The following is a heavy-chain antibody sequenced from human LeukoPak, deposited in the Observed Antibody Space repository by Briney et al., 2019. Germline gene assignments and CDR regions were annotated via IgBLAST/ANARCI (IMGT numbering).Heavy chain of an antibody. CDR2: IIPILGIA. CDR1: GGTFSSYA. CDR3: ARDDIVVVVAATRYYYYGMDV. J-gene: IGHJ6*02. Sequence: ASVKVSCKASGGTFSSYAISWVRQAPGQGLEWMGRIIPILGIANYAQKLQGRVTITADKSTSTAYMGLSSLRSEDTAVYYCARDDIVVVVAATRYYYYGMDVWGQGTTVTVSS. V-gene: IGHV1-69*04. D-gene: IGHD2-15*01.